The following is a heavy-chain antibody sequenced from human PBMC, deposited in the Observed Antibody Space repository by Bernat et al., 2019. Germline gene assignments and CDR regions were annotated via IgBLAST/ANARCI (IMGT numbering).Heavy chain of an antibody. CDR2: ISYDGSNK. CDR1: GFTFSSYG. Sequence: QVQLVESGGGVVQPGRSLRLSCAASGFTFSSYGMHWVRQAPGKGLEWVAVISYDGSNKYYADSVKGRFTISRDNSKNTLYLQMNSLRAEDTAVYYCAKDRGDIYVGLDYWGQGTLVTVSS. CDR3: AKDRGDIYVGLDY. V-gene: IGHV3-30*18. D-gene: IGHD2-15*01. J-gene: IGHJ4*02.